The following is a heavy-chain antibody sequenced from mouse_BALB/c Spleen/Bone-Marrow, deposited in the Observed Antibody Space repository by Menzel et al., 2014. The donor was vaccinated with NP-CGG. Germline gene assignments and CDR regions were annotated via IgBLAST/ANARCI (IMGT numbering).Heavy chain of an antibody. D-gene: IGHD1-1*01. CDR3: ASYYYGSSSFAY. J-gene: IGHJ3*01. CDR1: GFNIKDTY. V-gene: IGHV14-3*02. CDR2: IDPADGNT. Sequence: VQLQHSGAELVKPGASVKLSCTASGFNIKDTYMHWVKQRPEQGLEWIGRIDPADGNTKYDPKFQGKATITADTSSNTAYLQLSGLTPEDTAVYYCASYYYGSSSFAYWGQGTMVTVSA.